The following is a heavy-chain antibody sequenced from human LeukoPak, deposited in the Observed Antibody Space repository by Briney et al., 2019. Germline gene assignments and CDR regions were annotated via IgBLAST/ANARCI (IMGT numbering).Heavy chain of an antibody. J-gene: IGHJ4*02. CDR1: GFTFSSYW. Sequence: GGSLRLSCAASGFTFSSYWMSWVHQAPGKGLEWVANIKQDGSEKYYVDSVKGRFTISRDNAKNSLYLQMNSLRAEDTAVYYCARGRWLQDSYYFDYWGQGTLVTVSS. V-gene: IGHV3-7*01. CDR2: IKQDGSEK. D-gene: IGHD5-24*01. CDR3: ARGRWLQDSYYFDY.